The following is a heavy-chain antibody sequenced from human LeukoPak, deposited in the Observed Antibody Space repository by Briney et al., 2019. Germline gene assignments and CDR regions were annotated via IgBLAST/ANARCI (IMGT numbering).Heavy chain of an antibody. J-gene: IGHJ5*02. Sequence: ASVKVSCKASGYSLTAYNIHWVRQAPGQGLEWMAWINPNSGGTNCAQKFQGRVTVTRDTSISTAYMEMDRLTSDDTAVYYCARLVRGLYWFDPWGQGTQVTVSS. CDR3: ARLVRGLYWFDP. D-gene: IGHD3-10*01. CDR2: INPNSGGT. V-gene: IGHV1-2*02. CDR1: GYSLTAYN.